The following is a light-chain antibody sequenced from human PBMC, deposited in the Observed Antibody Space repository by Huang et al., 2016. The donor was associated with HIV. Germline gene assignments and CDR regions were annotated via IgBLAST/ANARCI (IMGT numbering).Light chain of an antibody. Sequence: EIVLTQSPGTLSLSPGERATLSCRASQSISSTFLAWYQQKPGQAPRLLIYGASSRANGIPDRFGGSGSGTDFTLTISRLEPEDFAVYYCQQYGSSPPYTFGQGTKLEIK. CDR1: QSISSTF. V-gene: IGKV3-20*01. CDR2: GAS. J-gene: IGKJ2*01. CDR3: QQYGSSPPYT.